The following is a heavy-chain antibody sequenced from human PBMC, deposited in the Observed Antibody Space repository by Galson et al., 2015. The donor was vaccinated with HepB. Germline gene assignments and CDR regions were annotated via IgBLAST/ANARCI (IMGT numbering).Heavy chain of an antibody. D-gene: IGHD2-15*01. CDR1: GFTFKTYA. Sequence: SLRLSCAASGFTFKTYAMHWVRQAPGKGLEWVADISYDGRNKFYADSVKGRFTISRDNSINTFFLHMSSLRTEDTAIYYCAREGQPLLGVDSFDGWGQGTVGTVSS. CDR2: ISYDGRNK. J-gene: IGHJ3*01. V-gene: IGHV3-30*04. CDR3: AREGQPLLGVDSFDG.